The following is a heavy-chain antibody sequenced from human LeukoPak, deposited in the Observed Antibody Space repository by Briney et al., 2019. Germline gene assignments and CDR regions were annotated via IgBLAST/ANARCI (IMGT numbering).Heavy chain of an antibody. CDR2: INHSGST. Sequence: PSETLSLTCAVYGVSFSGYYWSWIRQPPGKGLEWIGEINHSGSTNYNPSLKSRVTISVDTSKNQFSLKLSSVTAADTAVYYCARQTGAYYYYMDVWGKGTTVTVSS. CDR3: ARQTGAYYYYMDV. J-gene: IGHJ6*03. CDR1: GVSFSGYY. D-gene: IGHD7-27*01. V-gene: IGHV4-34*01.